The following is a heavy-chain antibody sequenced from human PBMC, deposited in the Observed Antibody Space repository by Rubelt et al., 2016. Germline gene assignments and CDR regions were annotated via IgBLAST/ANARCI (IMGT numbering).Heavy chain of an antibody. CDR2: IYSSGCT. D-gene: IGHD3-10*01. CDR1: GGSISSGGYH. CDR3: ARGVYDSGSNDGGTDY. V-gene: IGHV4-31*03. Sequence: QVQLQESGPGLVKPSQTLSLTCTVSGGSISSGGYHWTWIRQLPGEGLEWIGYIYSSGCTYYNPSLRSRVTTSLDTSKNQFSLKLSSVTAADTAVYYCARGVYDSGSNDGGTDYWGQGTLVTVSS. J-gene: IGHJ4*02.